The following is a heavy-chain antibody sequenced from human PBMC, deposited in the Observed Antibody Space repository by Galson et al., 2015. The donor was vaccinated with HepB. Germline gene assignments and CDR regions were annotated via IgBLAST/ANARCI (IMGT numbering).Heavy chain of an antibody. J-gene: IGHJ4*02. Sequence: SVKVSCKVSGYTLTELSMHWVRQAPGKGLEWIGGFDPEDGETIYAQKFQGRVTMAEDTSTDTAYMELSSLRSEDTAVYYCATGDIAVAGTFDYWGQGTLVTVSS. V-gene: IGHV1-24*01. CDR1: GYTLTELS. CDR2: FDPEDGET. CDR3: ATGDIAVAGTFDY. D-gene: IGHD6-19*01.